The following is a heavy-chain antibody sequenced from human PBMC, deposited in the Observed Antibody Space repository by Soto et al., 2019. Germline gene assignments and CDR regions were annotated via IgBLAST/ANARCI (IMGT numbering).Heavy chain of an antibody. Sequence: EVQLVESGGGLIQPGGSLRLSCAVSGFTVSNNYMSWVRQAPGKGLEGVSVIYSGGYTAYGDSVKGRFTISRDNSKNPLFLQLKSGGAGAAAVFYGATTAGGGGYWGQGTLVTVSS. CDR1: GFTVSNNY. CDR3: ATTAGGGGY. V-gene: IGHV3-53*01. D-gene: IGHD3-16*01. CDR2: IYSGGYT. J-gene: IGHJ4*02.